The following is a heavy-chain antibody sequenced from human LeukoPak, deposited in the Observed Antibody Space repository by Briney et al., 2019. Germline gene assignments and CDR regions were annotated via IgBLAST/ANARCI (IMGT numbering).Heavy chain of an antibody. D-gene: IGHD2-8*01. CDR2: LSYDESIK. J-gene: IGHJ6*02. V-gene: IGHV3-30*18. CDR1: GSPSGSFD. CDR3: AKSARFCTNDVCYTNYYYGMDV. Sequence: GGSLDSSFQALGSPSGSFDWHWFGQPQAKGLKWVAVLSYDESIKNYADSVKGRFTISRDNSKNTLSLQMHSLRAEDTAVYYCAKSARFCTNDVCYTNYYYGMDVWGQGTTVTVSS.